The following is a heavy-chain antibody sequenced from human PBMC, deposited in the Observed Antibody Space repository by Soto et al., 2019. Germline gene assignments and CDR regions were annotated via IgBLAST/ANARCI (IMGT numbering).Heavy chain of an antibody. CDR2: IFQSGSP. D-gene: IGHD1-1*01. J-gene: IGHJ4*02. CDR3: AGDRNGLGGIDY. Sequence: QLQLQESGSGLVKPSQTLSLTCAVSGGSITSGGFSWSWIRQPPGKGLEWIGYIFQSGSPSYTPSLKSRVTISVERSKNQFFLRLSSVTAADTAVYFCAGDRNGLGGIDYWGQGTLVTVSS. CDR1: GGSITSGGFS. V-gene: IGHV4-30-2*01.